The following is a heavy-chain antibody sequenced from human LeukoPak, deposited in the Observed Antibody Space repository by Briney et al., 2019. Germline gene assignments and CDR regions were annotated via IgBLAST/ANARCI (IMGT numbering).Heavy chain of an antibody. Sequence: SETLSLTCTVSGGSISSSSYYWGWIRQPPGKGLEWIGSIYYSGSTYYNPSLKSRVTISVDTSKNQFSLKLSSVTAADTAVYYCARQRTSSSWYGDEYNWFDPWGQGTLVTVSS. CDR2: IYYSGST. V-gene: IGHV4-39*01. D-gene: IGHD6-13*01. J-gene: IGHJ5*02. CDR3: ARQRTSSSWYGDEYNWFDP. CDR1: GGSISSSSYY.